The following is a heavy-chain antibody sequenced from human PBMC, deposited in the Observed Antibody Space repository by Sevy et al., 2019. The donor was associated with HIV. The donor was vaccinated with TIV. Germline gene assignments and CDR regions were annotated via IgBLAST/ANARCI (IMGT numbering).Heavy chain of an antibody. CDR3: AREYYSGWRSVAFDI. J-gene: IGHJ3*02. V-gene: IGHV3-48*03. D-gene: IGHD3-10*01. CDR1: GFTFSSYE. CDR2: ISSNGNTI. Sequence: GGSLRLSCAASGFTFSSYEMNWVRQAPGKGLEWVSYISSNGNTIYYADSVKGRFTISRDNAKNSLYLQMNSLRAEDTAVYYCAREYYSGWRSVAFDIWGQGTMVTVSS.